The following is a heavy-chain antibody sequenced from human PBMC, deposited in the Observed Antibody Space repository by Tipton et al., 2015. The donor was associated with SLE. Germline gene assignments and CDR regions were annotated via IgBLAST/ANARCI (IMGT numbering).Heavy chain of an antibody. V-gene: IGHV4-4*01. D-gene: IGHD3-22*01. CDR3: ARGELIEGFDP. CDR1: GLSMTTRPW. CDR2: VQHTGGN. J-gene: IGHJ5*02. Sequence: TLSLTCSVAGLSMTTRPWWTWVRQPPGKGLEWVGEVQHTGGNNYNPSLRGRVTISMDTSKSQFSLTLKSVTAAETAVYFCARGELIEGFDPWGQGTLVTVAA.